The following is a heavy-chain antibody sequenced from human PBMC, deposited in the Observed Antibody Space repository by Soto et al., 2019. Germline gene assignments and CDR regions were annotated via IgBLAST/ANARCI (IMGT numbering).Heavy chain of an antibody. CDR2: ISSSSYI. D-gene: IGHD6-19*01. CDR1: GFTFSSYS. CDR3: ARDFLMAVAAVDY. V-gene: IGHV3-21*01. Sequence: GGSLRLSCAAPGFTFSSYSMNWVRQAPGKGLEWVSSISSSSYIYYADSVKGRFTISRDNAKNSLYLQMNSLRAEDTAVYYCARDFLMAVAAVDYWGQGTLVTVSS. J-gene: IGHJ4*02.